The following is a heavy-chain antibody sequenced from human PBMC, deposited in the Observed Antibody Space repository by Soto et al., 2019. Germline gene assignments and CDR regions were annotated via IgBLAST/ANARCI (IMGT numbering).Heavy chain of an antibody. Sequence: QVQLQESGPGLVKPSQTLSLTCTVSGGSISSGDYYWSWIRQPPGKGLEWIGYIYYSGSTYYNPSLKSRVTISVDTSKNQCSLKLSSVTAADTAVYYCARALRFLGYYYGMDVWGQGTTVTVSS. CDR2: IYYSGST. J-gene: IGHJ6*02. CDR3: ARALRFLGYYYGMDV. V-gene: IGHV4-30-4*01. D-gene: IGHD3-3*01. CDR1: GGSISSGDYY.